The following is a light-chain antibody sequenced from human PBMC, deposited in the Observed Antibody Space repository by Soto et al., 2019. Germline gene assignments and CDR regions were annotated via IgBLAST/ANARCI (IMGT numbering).Light chain of an antibody. J-gene: IGLJ1*01. CDR1: SSDIGGYNY. Sequence: QSALTQPRSVSGSPGQSVTISCTGTSSDIGGYNYVSWYQQHPGKAPKLMIYDVIKRPSGVPDRFSGSKSGNTASLTVSGLQAEDEADYHCSSYAGGKNFYVFGTGTKLTVL. CDR3: SSYAGGKNFYV. CDR2: DVI. V-gene: IGLV2-11*01.